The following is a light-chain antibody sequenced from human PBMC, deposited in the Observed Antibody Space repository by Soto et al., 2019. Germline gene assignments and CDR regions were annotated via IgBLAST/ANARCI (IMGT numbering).Light chain of an antibody. V-gene: IGLV2-14*01. CDR1: NSDVGGYNY. CDR3: SAFTGSNTLGV. J-gene: IGLJ1*01. CDR2: EVS. Sequence: QSVLTQPASVSGSPGQSITISCTGTNSDVGGYNYVSWYQQNPGKAPKLIIYEVSNRPSGISNRFSGSKSGNTASLTISGLQAEDEAEYYCSAFTGSNTLGVFXTGTNVTVL.